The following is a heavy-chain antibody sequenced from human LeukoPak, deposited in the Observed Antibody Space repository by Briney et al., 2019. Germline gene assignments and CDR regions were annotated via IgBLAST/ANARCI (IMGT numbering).Heavy chain of an antibody. D-gene: IGHD3-22*01. J-gene: IGHJ5*02. CDR3: ARALADRGTNWFDP. CDR2: IGAYNGNT. V-gene: IGHV1-18*01. Sequence: ASVKVSCKASGYTFTSYGISWVRQAPGQGLEWMGWIGAYNGNTNYAQKLQGRVTMTTDTSTSTAYMELRSLRSDDTAVYYCARALADRGTNWFDPWGQGTLVTVSS. CDR1: GYTFTSYG.